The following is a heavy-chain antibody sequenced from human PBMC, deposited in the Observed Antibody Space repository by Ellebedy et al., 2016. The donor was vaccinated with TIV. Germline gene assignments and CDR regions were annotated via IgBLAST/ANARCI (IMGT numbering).Heavy chain of an antibody. J-gene: IGHJ1*01. CDR2: VLSKTDGGTT. V-gene: IGHV3-15*01. Sequence: GESLKISCTASGFTFGTYWMSWVRQAPGKGLEWVGRVLSKTDGGTTDYAAPVKGRFTISRDDSKNTVHLQMNSLKTEDTAVYYCATEFWAEYFQHWGQGTLVTVSS. CDR3: ATEFWAEYFQH. CDR1: GFTFGTYW.